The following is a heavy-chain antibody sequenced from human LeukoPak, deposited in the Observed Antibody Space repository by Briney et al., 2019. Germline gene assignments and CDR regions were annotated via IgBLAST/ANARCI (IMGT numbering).Heavy chain of an antibody. J-gene: IGHJ6*03. CDR1: GFTFSYYW. V-gene: IGHV3-7*01. D-gene: IGHD3-10*01. CDR2: IKQDGSET. Sequence: PGGSLRLSCAAAGFTFSYYWMSWVRQAPGKGLEWVANIKQDGSETYYVDSVKGRFTISRDNAKNSLFLQMNSLRDEDTALYYCARDKSGTMIRGVITTYYYSMDVWGKGTTVTISS. CDR3: ARDKSGTMIRGVITTYYYSMDV.